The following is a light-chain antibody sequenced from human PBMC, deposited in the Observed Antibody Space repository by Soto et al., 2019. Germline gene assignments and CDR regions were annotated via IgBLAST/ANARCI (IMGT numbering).Light chain of an antibody. CDR1: QSISSW. J-gene: IGKJ4*01. Sequence: DIQMTPSPSTLSASVGDRVTTTCRPSQSISSWLAWYQQKPGKAPKLLIYDASSLESGVPSRFSGSGSGTEFTLTISSLQPDDFATYYCQQYNSYSLTSGGGPQV. CDR3: QQYNSYSLT. V-gene: IGKV1-5*01. CDR2: DAS.